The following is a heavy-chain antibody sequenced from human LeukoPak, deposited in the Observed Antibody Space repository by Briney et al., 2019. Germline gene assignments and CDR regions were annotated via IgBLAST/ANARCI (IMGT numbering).Heavy chain of an antibody. CDR2: ISAYNGDT. J-gene: IGHJ4*02. CDR3: ARLGQLQEYDY. CDR1: GYTFTTYD. V-gene: IGHV1-18*01. D-gene: IGHD5-24*01. Sequence: ASVKVSCKASGYTFTTYDISWVRQAPGQGLEWMGWISAYNGDTNYAQKLQGRLTMTTDTSTSTAYMELRSLRSDDTAVYYCARLGQLQEYDYWGQGTLVTVPS.